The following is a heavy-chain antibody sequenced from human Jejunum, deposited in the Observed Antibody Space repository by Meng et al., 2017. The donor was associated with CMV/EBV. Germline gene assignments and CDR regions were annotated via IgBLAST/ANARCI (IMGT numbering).Heavy chain of an antibody. J-gene: IGHJ6*02. Sequence: GFNFDDYAMHWVRQVPGRGLEWVSLVSWDGGTTYYADSVKGRFTISRDNRKNSLHLQMNSLRVEDTAFYYCAKDIDSGDYFYGMDVWGQGTTVTVSS. CDR3: AKDIDSGDYFYGMDV. V-gene: IGHV3-43D*03. CDR1: GFNFDDYA. CDR2: VSWDGGTT.